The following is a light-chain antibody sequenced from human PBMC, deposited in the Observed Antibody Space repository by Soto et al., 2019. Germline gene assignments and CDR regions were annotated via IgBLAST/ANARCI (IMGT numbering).Light chain of an antibody. CDR1: QGISNY. V-gene: IGKV1-27*01. J-gene: IGKJ4*01. Sequence: DIPMTQSPSSLSASVGDRVTITCRASQGISNYLAWYQQKPGKVPKLLIYTASTLQSRVPSRFSASGSGTDFTLTISSLQPEDVATYYCQNYNSAPQLTFGGGTKVEIK. CDR3: QNYNSAPQLT. CDR2: TAS.